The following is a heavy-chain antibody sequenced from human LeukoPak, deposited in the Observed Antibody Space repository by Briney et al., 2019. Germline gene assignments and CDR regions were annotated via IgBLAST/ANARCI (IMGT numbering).Heavy chain of an antibody. J-gene: IGHJ4*02. CDR1: GDSIYNSDYY. V-gene: IGHV4-39*07. CDR3: ARDVTTNSWSFDY. D-gene: IGHD1-14*01. Sequence: SETLSLTCTVSGDSIYNSDYYWGWIRRPPGKGLEWIGSIYHTGSTYHNPSLKSRVTISVDTSKNQFSLKVSSVTAADTAVYYCARDVTTNSWSFDYWGQGTLVTVSS. CDR2: IYHTGST.